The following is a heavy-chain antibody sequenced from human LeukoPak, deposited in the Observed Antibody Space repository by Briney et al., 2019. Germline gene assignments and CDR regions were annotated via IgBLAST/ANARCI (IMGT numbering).Heavy chain of an antibody. J-gene: IGHJ5*02. V-gene: IGHV4-4*02. Sequence: PSETLSLTCAVSGGSISSSNWWSWVRQPPGKGLEWIGEIYHSGSTNYNPSLKSRVTISVDKSKNQFSLKLSSVTAADTAVYYCARRRYGSGSGWFDPWGQGTLVTVSS. CDR1: GGSISSSNW. CDR2: IYHSGST. D-gene: IGHD3-10*01. CDR3: ARRRYGSGSGWFDP.